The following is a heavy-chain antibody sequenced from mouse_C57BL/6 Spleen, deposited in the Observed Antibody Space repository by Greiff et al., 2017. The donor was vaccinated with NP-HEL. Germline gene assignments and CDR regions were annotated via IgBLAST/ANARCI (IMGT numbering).Heavy chain of an antibody. CDR3: AKNWDVPSEG. V-gene: IGHV1-64*01. D-gene: IGHD4-1*01. Sequence: QVQLQQPGAELVKPGASVKLSCKASGYTFTSYWMHWVKQRPGQGLEWIGMIHPTSGSTNYNEKFKSKATLTVDKSSSTAYMQLSSLTSEDSAVYYCAKNWDVPSEGWGQGTTLTVAS. CDR1: GYTFTSYW. CDR2: IHPTSGST. J-gene: IGHJ2*01.